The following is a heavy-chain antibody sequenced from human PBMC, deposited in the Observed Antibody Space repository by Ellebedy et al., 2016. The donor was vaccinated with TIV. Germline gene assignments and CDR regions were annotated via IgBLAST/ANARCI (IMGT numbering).Heavy chain of an antibody. CDR1: GGSISIYY. CDR3: ARAAYGSWSSIFDY. D-gene: IGHD3-10*01. V-gene: IGHV4-59*01. J-gene: IGHJ4*02. Sequence: MPSETLSLTCTVSGGSISIYYWSRIRQPPGKGLEWIGYIYYSGSTNYNPSLKSRVTISVDTSKNHFSLKLSSVTAADTAVYYCARAAYGSWSSIFDYWGQGTLVTVSS. CDR2: IYYSGST.